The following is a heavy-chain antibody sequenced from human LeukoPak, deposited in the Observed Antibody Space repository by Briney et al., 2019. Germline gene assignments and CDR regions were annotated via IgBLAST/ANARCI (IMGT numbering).Heavy chain of an antibody. D-gene: IGHD1-26*01. J-gene: IGHJ4*02. V-gene: IGHV1-2*02. CDR3: ARDKGGSYLSF. CDR1: GYTFTGYY. CDR2: INPNSGGT. Sequence: WASVKVSYKASGYTFTGYYMHWVRQAPGQGLEWMGWINPNSGGTNYAQKFQGRVTMTRDTSISTAYVELSRLRSDDTAVYYCARDKGGSYLSFWGQGTLVTVSS.